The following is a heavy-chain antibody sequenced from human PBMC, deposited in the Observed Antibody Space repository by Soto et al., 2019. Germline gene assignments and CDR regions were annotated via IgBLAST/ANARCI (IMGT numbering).Heavy chain of an antibody. CDR3: ARQELEGHYDFWSGFDY. J-gene: IGHJ4*02. D-gene: IGHD3-3*01. Sequence: PSETLSLTCTVSGGSISSSSYYWGWIRQPPGKGLEWIGSIYYSGSTYYNPSLKSRVTISVDTSKNQFSLKLSSVTAADTAVYYCARQELEGHYDFWSGFDYWGQGTLVTVSS. V-gene: IGHV4-39*01. CDR2: IYYSGST. CDR1: GGSISSSSYY.